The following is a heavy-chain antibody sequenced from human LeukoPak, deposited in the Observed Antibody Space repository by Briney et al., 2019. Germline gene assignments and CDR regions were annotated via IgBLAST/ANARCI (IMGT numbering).Heavy chain of an antibody. D-gene: IGHD1-20*01. V-gene: IGHV5-51*01. CDR3: ARESVTGTNWFDP. CDR2: IYPGDSDT. Sequence: GESLKISCQGSGYSFTSYWIGWLRQMPRKGLDWMGIIYPGDSDTRYRPSFQSHDTISADKSISTAYLQWSSLKASDTAMYYCARESVTGTNWFDPWGQGTLVTVSS. CDR1: GYSFTSYW. J-gene: IGHJ5*02.